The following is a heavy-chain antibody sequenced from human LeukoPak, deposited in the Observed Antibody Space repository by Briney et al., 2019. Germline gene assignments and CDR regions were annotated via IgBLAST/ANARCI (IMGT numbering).Heavy chain of an antibody. V-gene: IGHV1-69*05. CDR3: ARVYLDDFYYYYYMDV. D-gene: IGHD3-3*01. CDR1: GGTFSSYA. Sequence: ASVKVSCKASGGTFSSYAISWVRQAPGQGLEWMGGIIPIFGTANYAQKFQGRVTITTDESTSTAYMELSSLRSEDTAVYYCARVYLDDFYYYYYMDVWGEGTTVTVSS. CDR2: IIPIFGTA. J-gene: IGHJ6*03.